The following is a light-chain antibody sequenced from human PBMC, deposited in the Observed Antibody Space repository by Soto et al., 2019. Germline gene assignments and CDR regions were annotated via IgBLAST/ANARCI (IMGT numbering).Light chain of an antibody. J-gene: IGKJ3*01. Sequence: EIVMTQSPATLSVSPGERATLSCRASQSLNSDFACYQQKPGQAPRLLIYGASTRATGISARFSGSGSGTEFTLTISSLQSEDFAVYYCQQYNNWPLTFGPGTKVDIK. CDR1: QSLNSD. CDR2: GAS. CDR3: QQYNNWPLT. V-gene: IGKV3-15*01.